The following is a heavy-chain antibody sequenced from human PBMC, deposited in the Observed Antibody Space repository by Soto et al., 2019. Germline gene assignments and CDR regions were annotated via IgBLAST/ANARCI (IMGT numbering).Heavy chain of an antibody. CDR1: GGSISSYY. CDR2: IYYSGST. V-gene: IGHV4-59*01. J-gene: IGHJ6*02. CDR3: ARELREVTMVRGVYYYYGMDV. D-gene: IGHD3-10*01. Sequence: SSETLSLTCTVSGGSISSYYWSWIRQPPGKGLECIGYIYYSGSTNYNPSLKSRVTISVDTSKNQFSLKLSSVTAADTAVYYCARELREVTMVRGVYYYYGMDVWGQGTTVTVSS.